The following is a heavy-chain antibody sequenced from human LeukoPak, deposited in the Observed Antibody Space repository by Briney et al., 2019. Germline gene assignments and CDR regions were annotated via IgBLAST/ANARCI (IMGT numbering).Heavy chain of an antibody. D-gene: IGHD1-26*01. CDR2: ISGSGGIT. Sequence: PGGSLRLSCAASGFTFSNYAMSWVRQAPGKGLEWVSVISGSGGITYYEDSVKGRFTISRDNSKNTLYLQMGSLRAEDMAVYYCARVLGSGSYYLDNWGQGTLVTVSS. CDR1: GFTFSNYA. J-gene: IGHJ4*02. CDR3: ARVLGSGSYYLDN. V-gene: IGHV3-23*01.